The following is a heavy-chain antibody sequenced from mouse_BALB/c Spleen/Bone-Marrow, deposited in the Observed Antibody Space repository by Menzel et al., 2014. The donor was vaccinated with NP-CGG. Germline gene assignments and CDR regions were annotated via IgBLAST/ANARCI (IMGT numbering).Heavy chain of an antibody. J-gene: IGHJ3*01. CDR3: ATYYYGSSLFAY. Sequence: EVQLQQSGAELVKPGASVKLSCTASGFNIKNTYIHWVEQRPEQGLEWIGRIDPANVNTKYDPKFQGKATITADTSSNTAYLQLSSLTSEDTAVYYCATYYYGSSLFAYWGQGTLVTVSA. CDR2: IDPANVNT. CDR1: GFNIKNTY. V-gene: IGHV14-3*02. D-gene: IGHD1-1*01.